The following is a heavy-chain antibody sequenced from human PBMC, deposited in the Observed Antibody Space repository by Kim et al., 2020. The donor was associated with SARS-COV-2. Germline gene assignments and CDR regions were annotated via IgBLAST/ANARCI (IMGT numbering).Heavy chain of an antibody. CDR1: GGSISSYY. CDR2: IYYSGST. J-gene: IGHJ6*02. D-gene: IGHD5-18*01. V-gene: IGHV4-59*13. Sequence: SETLSLTCTVSGGSISSYYWSWIRQPPGKGLEWIGYIYYSGSTNYNPSLKSRVTISVDTSKNQFSLKLSSVTAADTAVYYCARDLIFRSYGYRSLDYYYYGMDVWGQGTTVTVSS. CDR3: ARDLIFRSYGYRSLDYYYYGMDV.